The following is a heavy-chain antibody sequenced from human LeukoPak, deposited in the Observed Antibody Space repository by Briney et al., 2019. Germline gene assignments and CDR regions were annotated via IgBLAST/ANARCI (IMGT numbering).Heavy chain of an antibody. CDR1: GFTFSSYA. CDR2: ISYDGSNK. CDR3: AKDLSSSPTLFDY. Sequence: PGGSLRLSCAASGFTFSSYAMHWVRQAPGKGLEWVAVISYDGSNKYYADSVKGRFTISRDNSKNTLYLQMNSLRAEDTAVYYCAKDLSSSPTLFDYWGQGTLVTVSS. V-gene: IGHV3-30-3*01. J-gene: IGHJ4*02. D-gene: IGHD6-13*01.